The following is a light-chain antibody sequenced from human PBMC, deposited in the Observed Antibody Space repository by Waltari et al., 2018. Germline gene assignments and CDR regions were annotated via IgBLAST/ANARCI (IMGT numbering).Light chain of an antibody. Sequence: EIVLTQSPGTLSLSPGERAPLPCRASQSVSSNYLAWYQQKPGQAHRLLIYGASSRATGIPDRFSGSGSGTDFTLTISRLEPEDFAVYYCQQYGSSPYTFGQGTKLEIE. CDR3: QQYGSSPYT. V-gene: IGKV3-20*01. CDR1: QSVSSNY. CDR2: GAS. J-gene: IGKJ2*01.